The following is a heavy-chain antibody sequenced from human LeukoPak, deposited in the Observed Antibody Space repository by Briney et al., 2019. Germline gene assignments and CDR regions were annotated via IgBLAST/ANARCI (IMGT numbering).Heavy chain of an antibody. D-gene: IGHD3-9*01. Sequence: PGGSLRLSCAASGFTVSSNYMSWVRQAPGKGLEWVSVIYSGGSTYYVDSVKGRFTISRDNSKNTLYLQMNSLRAEDTAVYYCARVWYDILTGYVDYWGQGTLVTVSS. CDR1: GFTVSSNY. CDR3: ARVWYDILTGYVDY. CDR2: IYSGGST. J-gene: IGHJ4*02. V-gene: IGHV3-53*01.